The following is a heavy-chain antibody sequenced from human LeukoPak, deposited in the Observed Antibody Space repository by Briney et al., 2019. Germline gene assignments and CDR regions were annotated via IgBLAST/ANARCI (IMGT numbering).Heavy chain of an antibody. D-gene: IGHD2-8*01. CDR2: IIPIFGTA. CDR3: TRVMDIVLIGAMDV. CDR1: GGTFSSYA. Sequence: ASVKVPCKASGGTFSSYAISWVRQAPGQGLEWMGGIIPIFGTANYAQKFQGRVTITTDESTSTAYMELSSLRSEDTAVYYCTRVMDIVLIGAMDVWGKGTTVTVSS. V-gene: IGHV1-69*05. J-gene: IGHJ6*03.